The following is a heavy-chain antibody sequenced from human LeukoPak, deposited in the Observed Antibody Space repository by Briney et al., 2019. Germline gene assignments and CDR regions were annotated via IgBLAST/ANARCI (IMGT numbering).Heavy chain of an antibody. CDR1: GYTFTGYY. V-gene: IGHV1-2*02. Sequence: GASVNVSCKASGYTFTGYYMHWVRRAPGRGLEWMGGINPNSGGTNYAQKFQGRVTMTRDTSISTAYMELSRLRSDDTAVYYCARQHDYGDYSFGYWGQGTLVTVSS. CDR2: INPNSGGT. J-gene: IGHJ4*02. D-gene: IGHD4-17*01. CDR3: ARQHDYGDYSFGY.